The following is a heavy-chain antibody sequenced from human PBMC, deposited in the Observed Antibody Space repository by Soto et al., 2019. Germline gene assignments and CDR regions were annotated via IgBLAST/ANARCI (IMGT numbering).Heavy chain of an antibody. CDR3: ARDRLPEYYYDSRGPLQHSNRGYYYGMDV. V-gene: IGHV3-48*03. Sequence: GGSLRLCCAASGFTFSSYEMNWVRQAPGKGREWVSYISSSGSTIYYADSVKGRFTISRDNAKNSLYLQMNSLRAADTAVYYCARDRLPEYYYDSRGPLQHSNRGYYYGMDVWGQGTTVTVSS. CDR2: ISSSGSTI. D-gene: IGHD3-22*01. CDR1: GFTFSSYE. J-gene: IGHJ6*02.